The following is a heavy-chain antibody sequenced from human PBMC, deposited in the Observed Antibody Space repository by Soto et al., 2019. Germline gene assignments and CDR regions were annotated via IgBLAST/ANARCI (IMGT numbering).Heavy chain of an antibody. Sequence: GGSLRLSCAASGFTFSSYSMNWVRQAPGKGLEWVSSISSSSSYIYYADSVKGRFTISRDNAKNSLYLQMNSLRAEDTAVYYCARDFARKRAGDYRAQAFDIWGQGTMVTVSS. V-gene: IGHV3-21*01. D-gene: IGHD4-17*01. CDR3: ARDFARKRAGDYRAQAFDI. CDR2: ISSSSSYI. CDR1: GFTFSSYS. J-gene: IGHJ3*02.